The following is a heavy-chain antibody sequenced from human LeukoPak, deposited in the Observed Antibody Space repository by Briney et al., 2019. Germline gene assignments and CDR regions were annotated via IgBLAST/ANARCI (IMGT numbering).Heavy chain of an antibody. J-gene: IGHJ6*03. CDR3: TTDVPRDIVVVPAAMAVHYYYYYYMDV. CDR1: GFTFSNAW. Sequence: GGSLRLSCAASGFTFSNAWMSWVRQAPGKGLEWVGRIKSKTDGGTTDYAAPVKGRFTISRDGSKNTLYLQMNSLKTEDTAVYYCTTDVPRDIVVVPAAMAVHYYYYYYMDVWGKGTTVTVSS. CDR2: IKSKTDGGTT. D-gene: IGHD2-2*01. V-gene: IGHV3-15*01.